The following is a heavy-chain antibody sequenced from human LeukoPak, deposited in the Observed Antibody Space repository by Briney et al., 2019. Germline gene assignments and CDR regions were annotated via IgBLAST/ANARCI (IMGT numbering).Heavy chain of an antibody. V-gene: IGHV3-74*01. CDR2: INSDGSRT. CDR1: GFIFSSYW. J-gene: IGHJ4*02. CDR3: VREYPASFDY. Sequence: PGGSLRLSCAASGFIFSSYWMHWVRQAPGKGLVWVSRINSDGSRTNYADSVKGRFTISRDNAKSTLYLRMNSLRAEDTAVYYCVREYPASFDYWGQGTLVTVSS. D-gene: IGHD2/OR15-2a*01.